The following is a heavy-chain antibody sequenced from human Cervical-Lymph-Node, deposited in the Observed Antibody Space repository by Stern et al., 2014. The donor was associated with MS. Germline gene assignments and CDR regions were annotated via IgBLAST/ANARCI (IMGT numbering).Heavy chain of an antibody. CDR1: QITFDEYG. CDR2: SGWNRATK. J-gene: IGHJ5*02. Sequence: EVQLVESGGGLVQPGRSVRLSCSASQITFDEYGFHWVRQVPGKGLEWVAGSGWNRATKVYADSVKGRFTISRDNASDSLYLQMNNLTPDDTALYYCAKSYSSSWSGWIDAWGQGILVTVSS. CDR3: AKSYSSSWSGWIDA. D-gene: IGHD6-13*01. V-gene: IGHV3-9*01.